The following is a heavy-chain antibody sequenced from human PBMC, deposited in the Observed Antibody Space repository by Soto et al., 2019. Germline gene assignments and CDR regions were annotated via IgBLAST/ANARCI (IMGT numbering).Heavy chain of an antibody. CDR2: IRFDGTKK. D-gene: IGHD3-10*01. CDR3: ARSIGGMDV. V-gene: IGHV3-30*02. J-gene: IGHJ6*02. Sequence: GGSLRLSCAASGFIFSNYGMHWVRQAPGKGLEWVATIRFDGTKKYYADSVKGRFTVSRDDSKNTVYLQMDSLRAEDTAVYYCARSIGGMDVWGQGTTVT. CDR1: GFIFSNYG.